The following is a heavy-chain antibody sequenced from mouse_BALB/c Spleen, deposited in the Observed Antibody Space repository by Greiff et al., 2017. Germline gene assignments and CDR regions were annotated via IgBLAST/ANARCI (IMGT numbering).Heavy chain of an antibody. CDR3: ARYFFMDY. Sequence: EVKLVESGGGLVQPGGSRKLSCAASGFTFSSFGMHWVRQAPEKGLEWVAYISSGSSTIYYADTVKGRFTISRDNPKNTLFLQMTSLRSEDTAMYYCARYFFMDYWGQGTSVTVSS. CDR1: GFTFSSFG. J-gene: IGHJ4*01. V-gene: IGHV5-17*02. CDR2: ISSGSSTI.